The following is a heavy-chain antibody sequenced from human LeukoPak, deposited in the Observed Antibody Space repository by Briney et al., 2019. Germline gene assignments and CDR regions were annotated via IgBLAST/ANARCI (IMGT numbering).Heavy chain of an antibody. CDR2: IYYSGST. CDR1: GGSISSSSTYY. D-gene: IGHD4-23*01. CDR3: ARRPFGGKGAFDI. J-gene: IGHJ3*02. V-gene: IGHV4-39*01. Sequence: SETLSLTCTVSGGSISSSSTYYSGWIRQPPGKGLEWIGTIYYSGSTYYNASLKSRVTISVDTSKNQFSLKLSSVTAADTAVYYCARRPFGGKGAFDIWGQGTMVTVSS.